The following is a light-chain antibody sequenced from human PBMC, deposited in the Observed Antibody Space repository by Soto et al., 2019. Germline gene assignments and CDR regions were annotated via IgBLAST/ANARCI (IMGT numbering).Light chain of an antibody. Sequence: EIVLTQSPATLSLSPGERATLSCRATQSVSTYLAWYQQKPGRAPRLLIYDASKRATGIPARFSGSGSGTGFTLTISSLEPEDFAVYYCHQYGTSPQTFGQGTKVEIK. CDR1: QSVSTY. J-gene: IGKJ1*01. CDR3: HQYGTSPQT. CDR2: DAS. V-gene: IGKV3-11*01.